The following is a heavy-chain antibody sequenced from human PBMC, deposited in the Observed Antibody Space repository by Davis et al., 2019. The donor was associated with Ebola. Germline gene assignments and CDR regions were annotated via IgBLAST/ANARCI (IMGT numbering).Heavy chain of an antibody. CDR3: ARADEYGGYDGSPEY. J-gene: IGHJ4*02. Sequence: AASVKVSCKASGYTFTSHGISWVRQAPGQGLEWMGWVSAYTGGTNYAQKFQGRVIMTTDTSTSTAYMELRSLRSDDTAVYYCARADEYGGYDGSPEYWGQGTLVTVSS. D-gene: IGHD5-12*01. CDR1: GYTFTSHG. CDR2: VSAYTGGT. V-gene: IGHV1-18*01.